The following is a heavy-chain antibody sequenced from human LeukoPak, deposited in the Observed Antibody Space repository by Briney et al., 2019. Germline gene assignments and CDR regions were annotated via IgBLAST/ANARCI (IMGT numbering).Heavy chain of an antibody. CDR2: ISGSGGST. CDR3: AKDELHCSGGSCYSSSFDY. V-gene: IGHV3-23*01. CDR1: GFTFSSYA. D-gene: IGHD2-15*01. J-gene: IGHJ4*02. Sequence: PGESLRLSCAASGFTFSSYAMSWVRQAPGKGLEWVSAISGSGGSTYYADSVKGRFTISRDNSKNTLYLQMNSLRAEDTAVYYCAKDELHCSGGSCYSSSFDYWGQGTLVTVSS.